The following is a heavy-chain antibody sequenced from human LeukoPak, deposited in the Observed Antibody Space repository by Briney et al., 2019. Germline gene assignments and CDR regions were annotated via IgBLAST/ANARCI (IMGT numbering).Heavy chain of an antibody. J-gene: IGHJ4*02. CDR1: GFTFSSYS. D-gene: IGHD5-18*01. Sequence: GGSLRLSCAASGFTFSSYSMNWVRQAPGKGLEWVSSISSSSSYIYYAGSVKGRFTISRDNAKNSLYLQMNSLRAEDTAVYYCARRWILGVVDYWGQGTLVTVSS. CDR2: ISSSSSYI. V-gene: IGHV3-21*01. CDR3: ARRWILGVVDY.